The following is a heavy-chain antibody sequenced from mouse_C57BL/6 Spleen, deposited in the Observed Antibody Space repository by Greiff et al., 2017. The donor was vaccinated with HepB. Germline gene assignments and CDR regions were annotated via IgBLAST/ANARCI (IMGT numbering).Heavy chain of an antibody. CDR2: ISDGGSYT. CDR1: GFTFSSYA. V-gene: IGHV5-4*03. CDR3: ARRDGAMDY. Sequence: EVKFVESGGGLVKPGGSLKLSCAASGFTFSSYAMSWVRQTPEKRLEWVATISDGGSYTYYPDNVKGRFTISRDNAKNNLYLQMSHLKSEDTAMYYCARRDGAMDYWGQGTSVTVSS. J-gene: IGHJ4*01.